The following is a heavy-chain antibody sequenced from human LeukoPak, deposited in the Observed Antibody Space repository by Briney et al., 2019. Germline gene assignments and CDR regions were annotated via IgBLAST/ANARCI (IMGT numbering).Heavy chain of an antibody. V-gene: IGHV1-2*02. CDR3: ARAVLRPYYYDSSGYLDY. CDR2: INPNSGGT. CDR1: GYTFTGYY. D-gene: IGHD3-22*01. J-gene: IGHJ4*02. Sequence: ASVKVSCKASGYTFTGYYMHWVRQAPGQGLEWMGWINPNSGGTNYAQKFQGRVTMTRDTSISTAYIELSRLRSDDTAVYYCARAVLRPYYYDSSGYLDYWGQGTLVTVSS.